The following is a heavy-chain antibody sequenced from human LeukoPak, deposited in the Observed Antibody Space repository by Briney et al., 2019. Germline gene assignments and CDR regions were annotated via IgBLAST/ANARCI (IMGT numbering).Heavy chain of an antibody. CDR3: ARVTTVTTLRGRSYYFDY. Sequence: PSETLSLTCTVSGGSISSYYWSWIRQPPGKGLEWIGYVYYSGSTNYNPSLKSRVTISVDTSKNQFSLKLSSVTAAATAVYYCARVTTVTTLRGRSYYFDYWGQGTLVTVSS. V-gene: IGHV4-59*01. J-gene: IGHJ4*02. D-gene: IGHD4-17*01. CDR2: VYYSGST. CDR1: GGSISSYY.